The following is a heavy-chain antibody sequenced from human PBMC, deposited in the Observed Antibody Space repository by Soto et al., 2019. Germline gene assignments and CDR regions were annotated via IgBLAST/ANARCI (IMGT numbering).Heavy chain of an antibody. V-gene: IGHV1-18*01. CDR3: ARGQLARMTYAFDI. CDR1: GYTFTNYG. CDR2: VSAYNGER. D-gene: IGHD1-1*01. Sequence: QVQLVQSGAEVKKPGASVKVSCKASGYTFTNYGINWVRQAPGQGLEWLGWVSAYNGERRYAQRVQARVIMTTDTSTTTAYMELRSLRSEDTAIYYCARGQLARMTYAFDIWGQGTTVTVSS. J-gene: IGHJ3*02.